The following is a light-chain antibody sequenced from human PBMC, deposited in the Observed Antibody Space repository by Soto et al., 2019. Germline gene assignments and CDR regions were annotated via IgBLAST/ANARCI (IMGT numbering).Light chain of an antibody. Sequence: QSVLTQPASVSGSPGQSITISCTGTSSDVGGYNFVSWYQQRPGKAPKFMIYEVSNRPSGISDRFSGSKSGNTASLTISGLQAEDEADYYCCSYTSSTTYVFGTVTKVTV. CDR3: CSYTSSTTYV. J-gene: IGLJ1*01. CDR1: SSDVGGYNF. CDR2: EVS. V-gene: IGLV2-14*01.